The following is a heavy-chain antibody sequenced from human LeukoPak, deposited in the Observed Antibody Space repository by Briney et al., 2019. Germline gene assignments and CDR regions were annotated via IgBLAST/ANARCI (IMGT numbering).Heavy chain of an antibody. Sequence: PSGTLSLTCTVSGGSISSYHWSWIRQPPGKGLEWIGYIYYSGSTNYNPSLKSRVTISVDTSKNQFSLKLSSVTAADTAVYYCARAEAMGLGYWGQGTLDTVSS. CDR3: ARAEAMGLGY. V-gene: IGHV4-59*01. D-gene: IGHD5-18*01. J-gene: IGHJ4*02. CDR2: IYYSGST. CDR1: GGSISSYH.